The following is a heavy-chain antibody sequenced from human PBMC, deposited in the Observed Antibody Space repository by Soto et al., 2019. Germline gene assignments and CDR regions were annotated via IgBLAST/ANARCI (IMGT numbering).Heavy chain of an antibody. D-gene: IGHD2-2*01. CDR3: AKDPGSSWSAP. V-gene: IGHV3-23*01. CDR2: IRGGGGLT. J-gene: IGHJ5*02. Sequence: EVQLLESGGGLVQPGGSLRLSCAASGFSFSDYAMTWVRQAPGKGLDWVASIRGGGGLTYYADSVKGRFTISRDNSRSMVFLEMNNMRVEDTGVYFCAKDPGSSWSAPWGQGTQVTVS. CDR1: GFSFSDYA.